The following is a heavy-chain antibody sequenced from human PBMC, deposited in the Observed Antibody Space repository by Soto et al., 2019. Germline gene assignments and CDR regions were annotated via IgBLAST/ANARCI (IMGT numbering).Heavy chain of an antibody. D-gene: IGHD6-13*01. Sequence: PGGSLRLSCAASGFTVSSNYMSWVRQAPGKGLEWVSVIYSGGSTYYADSAKGRFTISRDNSKNTLYLQMNSLRAEDTAVYYCARDPGIASSQYYYYYGMDVWGQGTTVTVSS. V-gene: IGHV3-66*01. J-gene: IGHJ6*02. CDR2: IYSGGST. CDR1: GFTVSSNY. CDR3: ARDPGIASSQYYYYYGMDV.